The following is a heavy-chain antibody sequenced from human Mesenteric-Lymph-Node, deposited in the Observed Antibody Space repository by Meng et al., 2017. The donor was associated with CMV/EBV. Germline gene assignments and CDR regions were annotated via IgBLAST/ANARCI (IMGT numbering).Heavy chain of an antibody. J-gene: IGHJ4*02. CDR3: AREPQFGRFWSGYHFDS. CDR1: SGSHSSDNHY. V-gene: IGHV4-61*01. Sequence: SETLSLTCTVSSGSHSSDNHYWTWIRQPPGRGLEWIGYVYYTGSTDYNPSLKSRVAISLDMSNNQFFLDLRSATAADTAVYFCAREPQFGRFWSGYHFDSWGQGTLVTVSS. D-gene: IGHD3-3*01. CDR2: VYYTGST.